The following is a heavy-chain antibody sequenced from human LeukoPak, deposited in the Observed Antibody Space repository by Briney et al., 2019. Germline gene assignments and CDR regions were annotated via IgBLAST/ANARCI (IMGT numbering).Heavy chain of an antibody. CDR3: VRGPTSDAFDV. Sequence: GESLKISCKGSGYNFPIFWIGRVRQMPGKGLEWMGIIYSGDSDTRYSPSFQGQVTISADKSISTAYLHWSSLRASDTAMYYCVRGPTSDAFDVWGQGTMVTISS. CDR1: GYNFPIFW. J-gene: IGHJ3*01. CDR2: IYSGDSDT. V-gene: IGHV5-51*01.